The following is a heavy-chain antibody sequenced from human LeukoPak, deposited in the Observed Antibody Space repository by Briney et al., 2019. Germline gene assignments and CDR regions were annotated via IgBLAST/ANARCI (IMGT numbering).Heavy chain of an antibody. V-gene: IGHV3-21*04. CDR3: AKDWHDTSGYYYRTALFDY. CDR2: ISSSSSYI. J-gene: IGHJ4*02. CDR1: GFTFSSHS. D-gene: IGHD3-22*01. Sequence: GGSVRLSCAASGFTFSSHSMNWVRQAPGKGLEWVSSISSSSSYIYYADSVKGRFTISRDNSKNTLYLQMNSLRAEDTAVYYCAKDWHDTSGYYYRTALFDYWGQGTLVTVSS.